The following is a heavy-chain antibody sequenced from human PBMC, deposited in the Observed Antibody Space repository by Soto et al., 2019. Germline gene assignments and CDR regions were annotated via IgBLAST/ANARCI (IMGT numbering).Heavy chain of an antibody. V-gene: IGHV3-23*01. D-gene: IGHD3-3*01. CDR2: ISGSGGST. J-gene: IGHJ6*03. CDR3: AKVSGYDFWSGYYKPQQGRPIYYYYYYMDV. Sequence: GGSLRLSCAASGFTFSSYAMSWVRQAPGKGLEWVSAISGSGGSTYYADSVKGRVTISRDNSKNTLYLQMNSLRAEDPAVYYCAKVSGYDFWSGYYKPQQGRPIYYYYYYMDVWGKGTTVTVSS. CDR1: GFTFSSYA.